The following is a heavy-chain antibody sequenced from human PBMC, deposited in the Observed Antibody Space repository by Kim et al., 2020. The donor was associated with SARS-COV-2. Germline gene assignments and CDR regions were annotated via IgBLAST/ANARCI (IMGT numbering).Heavy chain of an antibody. J-gene: IGHJ4*02. CDR3: ASQWVIPSTPFDY. Sequence: SVDSGTARLTIPRDNAKNALYLKMNSLSAEDTAVYYCASQWVIPSTPFDYWGQGTLVTVSS. D-gene: IGHD3-16*02. V-gene: IGHV3-7*01.